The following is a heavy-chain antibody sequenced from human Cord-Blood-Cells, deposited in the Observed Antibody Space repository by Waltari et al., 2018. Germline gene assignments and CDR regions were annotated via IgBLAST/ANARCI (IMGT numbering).Heavy chain of an antibody. CDR2: IIPIFGTA. V-gene: IGHV1-69*06. J-gene: IGHJ6*02. CDR1: GGTFSSYA. Sequence: QVQLVQSGAEVKKPGSSVKVSCKASGGTFSSYAISWVRPAPGQGLEWMGGIIPIFGTANYAQKFQGRVTITADKSTSTAYMELSSLRSEDTAVYYCARDRLYYYGSGSYYYYYGMDVWGQGTTVTVSS. D-gene: IGHD3-10*01. CDR3: ARDRLYYYGSGSYYYYYGMDV.